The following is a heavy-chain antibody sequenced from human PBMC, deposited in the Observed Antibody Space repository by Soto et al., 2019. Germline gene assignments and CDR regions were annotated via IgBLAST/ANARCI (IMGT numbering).Heavy chain of an antibody. D-gene: IGHD5-12*01. Sequence: GGSLSLSCAASGFTFSSYSMNWVRQAPGKGLEWVSYISSSSSTIYYADSVKGRFTISRDNAKNSLYLQMNSLRAEDTAVYYCARAGGYNDDSGYDYETLDWNYWGQGTLVTVSS. CDR2: ISSSSSTI. J-gene: IGHJ4*02. V-gene: IGHV3-48*01. CDR1: GFTFSSYS. CDR3: ARAGGYNDDSGYDYETLDWNY.